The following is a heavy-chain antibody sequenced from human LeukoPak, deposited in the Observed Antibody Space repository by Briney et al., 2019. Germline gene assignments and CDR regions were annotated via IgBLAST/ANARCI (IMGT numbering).Heavy chain of an antibody. J-gene: IGHJ4*02. CDR2: ISWNSGSI. V-gene: IGHV3-23*01. Sequence: PGGSLRLSCAASGFSFSSYGMNWVRQAPGKGLEWVSGISWNSGSIGYADSVKGRFTISRDNSKNTLYLQMNSLRAEDTAVYYCANPFGQLADDYWGQGTLVTVSS. CDR1: GFSFSSYG. CDR3: ANPFGQLADDY. D-gene: IGHD3-16*01.